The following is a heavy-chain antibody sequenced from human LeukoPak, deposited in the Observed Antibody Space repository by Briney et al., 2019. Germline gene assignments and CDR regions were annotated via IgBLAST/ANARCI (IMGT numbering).Heavy chain of an antibody. CDR1: GGSTSSFY. J-gene: IGHJ4*02. CDR3: ARRARATGGGDYFDF. D-gene: IGHD2-15*01. V-gene: IGHV4-59*08. CDR2: IYYSGNT. Sequence: SETLSLTCSVSGGSTSSFYWTWIRQPPGKGLEWIGYIYYSGNTKYNPSLKSRVTISLDTSRNQFSLKLSSVTAADTAVYFCARRARATGGGDYFDFWGQGTLVTVSS.